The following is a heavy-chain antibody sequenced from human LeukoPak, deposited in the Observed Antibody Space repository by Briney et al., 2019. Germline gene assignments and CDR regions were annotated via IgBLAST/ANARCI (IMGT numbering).Heavy chain of an antibody. Sequence: SETLSLTCTVPGGSISSYYWSWIRQPAGKGLEWIGRIYTSGSTNYNPSLKSRVTMSVDTSKNQFSLKLSSVTAADTAVYYCARDDCSGGSCYSTDVWGKGTTVTVSS. CDR1: GGSISSYY. CDR3: ARDDCSGGSCYSTDV. D-gene: IGHD2-15*01. CDR2: IYTSGST. J-gene: IGHJ6*04. V-gene: IGHV4-4*07.